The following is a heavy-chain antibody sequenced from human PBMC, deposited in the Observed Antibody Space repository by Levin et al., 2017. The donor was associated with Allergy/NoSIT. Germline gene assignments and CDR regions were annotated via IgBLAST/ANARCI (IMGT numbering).Heavy chain of an antibody. CDR3: ARDRWFGETAAFDY. D-gene: IGHD3-10*01. Sequence: LSLTCAASGFNLNSYSMNWVRQAPGKGLEWVSSITSNSDHISYADSVKGRFTISGDNAKNSLDLQMNSLRAEDTAVYYCARDRWFGETAAFDYWGQGTVVTVSS. CDR2: ITSNSDHI. V-gene: IGHV3-21*01. CDR1: GFNLNSYS. J-gene: IGHJ4*02.